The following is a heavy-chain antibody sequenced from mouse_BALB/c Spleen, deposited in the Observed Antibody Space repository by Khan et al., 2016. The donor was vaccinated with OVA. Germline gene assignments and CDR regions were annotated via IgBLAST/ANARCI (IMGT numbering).Heavy chain of an antibody. D-gene: IGHD1-1*02. Sequence: EVQLQESGGDLVKTGGSLKLSCAASGFTFSTYGMSWVRQTPDKRLEWVATISSGGHYTYYIDSVKGRFTISRDNAKNILYLQMTSLRSEDTAMYYCERLAYYYNSEGFAYWGQGTLVTVSA. CDR3: ERLAYYYNSEGFAY. CDR2: ISSGGHYT. CDR1: GFTFSTYG. J-gene: IGHJ3*01. V-gene: IGHV5-6*01.